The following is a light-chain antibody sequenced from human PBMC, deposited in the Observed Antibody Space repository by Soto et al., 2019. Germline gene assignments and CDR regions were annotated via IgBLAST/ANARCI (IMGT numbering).Light chain of an antibody. CDR3: QQYDNWPIT. Sequence: EIDLPQSPATQSLSTWARATLSCRASQSVSKYLSWYQQKPGQAPRLLIYGAYTRATGIPDGVSEGCYGKELTLNISSMQSEDVAVDYGQQYDNWPITFGQVTRLEIK. V-gene: IGKV3D-15*01. CDR2: GAY. CDR1: QSVSKY. J-gene: IGKJ5*01.